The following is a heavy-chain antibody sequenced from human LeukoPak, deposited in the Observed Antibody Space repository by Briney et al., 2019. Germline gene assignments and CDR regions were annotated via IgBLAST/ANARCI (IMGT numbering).Heavy chain of an antibody. CDR3: AKDRRSSGWYSFPDY. J-gene: IGHJ4*02. CDR2: ISGSGGST. CDR1: GFTFSSYA. D-gene: IGHD6-19*01. Sequence: GGSLRLSCAASGFTFSSYAMSWVRQALGKGLEWVSDISGSGGSTYYADSVKGRFTISRDNSKNTLYLQMNSLRAEDTAVYYCAKDRRSSGWYSFPDYWGQGTLVTVSS. V-gene: IGHV3-23*01.